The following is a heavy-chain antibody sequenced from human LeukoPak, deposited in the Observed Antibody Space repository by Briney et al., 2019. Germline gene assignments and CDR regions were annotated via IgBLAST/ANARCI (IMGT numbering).Heavy chain of an antibody. CDR3: ARGLSRCSGGSCYRLDY. V-gene: IGHV4-34*01. CDR2: INHSGST. J-gene: IGHJ4*02. D-gene: IGHD2-15*01. CDR1: GGSFSGYY. Sequence: KPSETLSLTCAVYGGSFSGYYWSWIRQPPGKGLEWIGEINHSGSTNYNPSLKSRVTISVDTSKNQFSLELSSVTAADTAVYYCARGLSRCSGGSCYRLDYWGQGTLVTVSS.